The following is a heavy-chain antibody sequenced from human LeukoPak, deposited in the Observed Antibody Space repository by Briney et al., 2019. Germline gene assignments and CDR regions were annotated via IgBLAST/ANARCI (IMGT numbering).Heavy chain of an antibody. D-gene: IGHD2-21*01. J-gene: IGHJ6*03. CDR3: AKVARNYYYYYMDV. CDR2: ISGSGGST. Sequence: PGRSLRLSCAASGFTFSSYAMSWVRQAPGKGLEWVSAISGSGGSTYYADSVKGRFTISRDNSKNTLYLQMNSLRAEDTAVYYCAKVARNYYYYYMDVWGKGTTVTVSS. V-gene: IGHV3-23*01. CDR1: GFTFSSYA.